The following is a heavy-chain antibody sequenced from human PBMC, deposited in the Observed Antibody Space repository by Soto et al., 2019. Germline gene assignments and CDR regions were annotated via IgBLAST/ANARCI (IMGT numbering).Heavy chain of an antibody. CDR3: ARLLGGNGGLEPYGMDV. V-gene: IGHV1-46*01. CDR2: INPSGGST. CDR1: GYTFTTYY. J-gene: IGHJ6*02. D-gene: IGHD2-15*01. Sequence: QVQLVQSGAEVKKPGASLNLSCKASGYTFTTYYMHWVRQAPGQGLEWMGIINPSGGSTTYAQKFQGRITMTRDTSTSTVYMELSSLRSEDTAVYYCARLLGGNGGLEPYGMDVWGQGTTVTVSS.